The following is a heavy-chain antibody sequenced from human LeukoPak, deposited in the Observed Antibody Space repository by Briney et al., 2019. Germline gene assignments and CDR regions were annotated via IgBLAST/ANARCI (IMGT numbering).Heavy chain of an antibody. Sequence: ASVKVSCKASGYTFTSYYMHWVRQAPGQGLEWMGIINPSGGSTSYAQKFQGRVTMTRDTSTSTVYMELSSLRSEDTAVYYCARVLITFGGVIDTDYWGQGTLVTVSS. J-gene: IGHJ4*02. CDR1: GYTFTSYY. D-gene: IGHD3-16*02. CDR2: INPSGGST. CDR3: ARVLITFGGVIDTDY. V-gene: IGHV1-46*01.